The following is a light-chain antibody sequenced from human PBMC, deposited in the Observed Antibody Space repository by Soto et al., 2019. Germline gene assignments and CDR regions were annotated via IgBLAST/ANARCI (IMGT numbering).Light chain of an antibody. CDR1: QSISSSS. CDR3: QQRRTWPPLT. J-gene: IGKJ4*01. Sequence: EIVLTQSPGTLSLSPGERATLFCRASQSISSSSLAWYQQKPGQAPRLLIFGASTRATGIPARFSGSGSGTDFALTISSLEPEDFAVYYCQQRRTWPPLTFGGGTKVEIK. V-gene: IGKV3D-20*02. CDR2: GAS.